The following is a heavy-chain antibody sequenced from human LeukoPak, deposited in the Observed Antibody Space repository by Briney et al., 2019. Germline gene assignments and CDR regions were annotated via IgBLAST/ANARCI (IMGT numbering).Heavy chain of an antibody. Sequence: GGSLRLSCAAPGFTVSSNYMSWVRQAPGKGLEWVSVIYSGGSTYYADSVKGRFTISRDNSKNTLYLQMNSLRAEDTAVYYCARGRPGYYADYWGQGTLVTVSS. CDR3: ARGRPGYYADY. V-gene: IGHV3-66*01. CDR2: IYSGGST. D-gene: IGHD3-3*01. CDR1: GFTVSSNY. J-gene: IGHJ4*02.